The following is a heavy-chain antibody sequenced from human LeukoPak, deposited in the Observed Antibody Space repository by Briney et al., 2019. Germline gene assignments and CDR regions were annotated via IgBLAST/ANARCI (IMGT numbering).Heavy chain of an antibody. CDR3: ATPIGATDWFDP. D-gene: IGHD5-12*01. Sequence: SETLSLTCTVSSGSISSYNYCCAWIRQPPGKGLEWIGSVFYSGSTYYNPSLKSRVTISVDTSNNQFSLRLTSVTAADTAVYYCATPIGATDWFDPWGQGTLVTVSS. J-gene: IGHJ5*02. V-gene: IGHV4-39*01. CDR1: SGSISSYNYC. CDR2: VFYSGST.